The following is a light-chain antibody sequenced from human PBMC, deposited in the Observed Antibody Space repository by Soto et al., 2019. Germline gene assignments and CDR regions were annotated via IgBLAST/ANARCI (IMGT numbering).Light chain of an antibody. J-gene: IGLJ2*01. CDR1: SSNMGTNT. CDR3: AAWDGSLNHIL. Sequence: QSVLTQPPSASGTPGQRVTISCSGSSSNMGTNTVNLYQQLPRAAPKLLIYSDNQRPSGVPDRFSGSKSGTSASLAITGLQSEDEADYYCAAWDGSLNHILFGGGTKLTVL. CDR2: SDN. V-gene: IGLV1-44*01.